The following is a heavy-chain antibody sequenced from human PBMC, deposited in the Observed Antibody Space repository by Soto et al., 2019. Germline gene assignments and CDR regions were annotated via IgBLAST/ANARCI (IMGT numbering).Heavy chain of an antibody. V-gene: IGHV4-39*01. J-gene: IGHJ6*02. D-gene: IGHD6-6*01. CDR3: ARGGRQAGPARFAYGMDV. CDR2: IYYSGST. Sequence: PSETLSLTCTVSGGSISSSSYYWGWIRQPPGKGLEWIGSIYYSGSTYYNPSLKSRVTISVDTSKNQFSLKLSSVTAADTAVYYCARGGRQAGPARFAYGMDVWGQGTTVTVSS. CDR1: GGSISSSSYY.